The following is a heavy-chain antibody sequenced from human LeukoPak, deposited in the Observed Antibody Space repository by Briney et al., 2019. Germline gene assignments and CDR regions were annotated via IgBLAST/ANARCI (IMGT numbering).Heavy chain of an antibody. CDR1: GGSISSSSDY. J-gene: IGHJ5*02. CDR2: IYYSGST. Sequence: SETLSLTCTVSGGSISSSSDYWGWIRQPPGKGLEWIGSIYYSGSTHNNPSLKSRVTISVDTSKNQFSLKLSSVTAADTAVYYCARHDGPRVYSEFDPWGQGTLVTVSS. D-gene: IGHD6-13*01. CDR3: ARHDGPRVYSEFDP. V-gene: IGHV4-39*01.